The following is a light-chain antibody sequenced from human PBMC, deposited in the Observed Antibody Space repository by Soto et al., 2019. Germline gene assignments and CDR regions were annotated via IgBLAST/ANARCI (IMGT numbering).Light chain of an antibody. V-gene: IGKV3-11*01. CDR3: QQYGELPIT. CDR2: DTS. J-gene: IGKJ5*01. Sequence: EIVLTQSPATLSLSPGERVTLSCRASQSVNRQVLWYQHRPGQAPRLLIYDTSARAAGIPARFSGSGSGTDFTLTISSLEPEDFAVYYCQQYGELPITFGQGTRLE. CDR1: QSVNRQ.